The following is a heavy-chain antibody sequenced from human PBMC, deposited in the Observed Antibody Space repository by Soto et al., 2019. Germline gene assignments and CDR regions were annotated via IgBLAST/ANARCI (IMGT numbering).Heavy chain of an antibody. Sequence: GASVKLSCKASGYTFTSYGISWVRQAPGQGLEWMGWISAYNGNTNYAQKLQGRVTMTTDTSTSTAYMELRSLRSDDTAVYYCARDSITIFGVVIRNDFDYWGQGTLVTVSS. J-gene: IGHJ4*02. CDR2: ISAYNGNT. D-gene: IGHD3-3*01. CDR3: ARDSITIFGVVIRNDFDY. V-gene: IGHV1-18*01. CDR1: GYTFTSYG.